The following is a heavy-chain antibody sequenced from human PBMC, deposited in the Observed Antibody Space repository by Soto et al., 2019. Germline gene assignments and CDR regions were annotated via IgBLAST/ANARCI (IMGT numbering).Heavy chain of an antibody. D-gene: IGHD1-26*01. CDR1: GFTFSIYW. CDR3: ARGGGSVSGMDA. V-gene: IGHV3-74*01. CDR2: IDNAGSSA. Sequence: EVQLVESGGGLVQPGGSLRLSCAASGFTFSIYWMHWVRQAPGKGPVWVSRIDNAGSSARYADSVKGRFTISRDNAKNTLNRPKNGLRAGDTSVYDCARGGGSVSGMDAWGQGPPVPVSS. J-gene: IGHJ6*02.